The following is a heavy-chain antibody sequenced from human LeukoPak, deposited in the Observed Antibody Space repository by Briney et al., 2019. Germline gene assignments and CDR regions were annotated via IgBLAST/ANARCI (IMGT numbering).Heavy chain of an antibody. CDR3: AKDRRGGGYNWLDYFDY. CDR2: ISGSGGST. V-gene: IGHV3-23*01. J-gene: IGHJ4*02. CDR1: GFTFSSYA. Sequence: PGGSLRLSCAASGFTFSSYAMSWVRQAPGKGLEWVSAISGSGGSTYYADSVKGRFPISRDNSKNTLYLQMNSLRAEDTAVYYCAKDRRGGGYNWLDYFDYWGQGTLVTVSS. D-gene: IGHD5-24*01.